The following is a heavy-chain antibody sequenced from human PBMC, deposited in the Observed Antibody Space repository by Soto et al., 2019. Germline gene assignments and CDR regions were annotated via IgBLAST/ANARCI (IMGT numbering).Heavy chain of an antibody. CDR3: ARVFRAPMDTRESLAN. CDR1: GYTFTNYY. J-gene: IGHJ4*02. CDR2: INPSGGST. V-gene: IGHV1-46*03. Sequence: ASVKVSCKASGYTFTNYYIHWVRQAPGQGLEWMGIINPSGGSTSYAQKFQGRVTMTRDTSTSTVYMELRSLKSEDTAVYYCARVFRAPMDTRESLANWGQGTLVTVSS. D-gene: IGHD3-10*01.